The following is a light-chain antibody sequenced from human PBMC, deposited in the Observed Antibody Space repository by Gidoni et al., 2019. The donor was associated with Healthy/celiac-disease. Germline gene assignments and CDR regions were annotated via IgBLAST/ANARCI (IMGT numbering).Light chain of an antibody. CDR2: GAS. J-gene: IGKJ4*01. CDR3: QQYGSSPPLT. CDR1: QSVSSSD. Sequence: EIVLTQSPGTLSLSPGERATLSCRASQSVSSSDLAWYQQKPGQAPRLLIYGASSRATGIPDRFSGSGSGTDVTLTISRLEPEDFAVYYCQQYGSSPPLTFGGXTKVEIK. V-gene: IGKV3-20*01.